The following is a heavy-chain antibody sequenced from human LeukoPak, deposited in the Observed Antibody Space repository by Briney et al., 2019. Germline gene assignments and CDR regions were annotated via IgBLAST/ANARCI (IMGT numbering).Heavy chain of an antibody. CDR1: GYTCNTYW. Sequence: GESLKISCKGSGYTCNTYWIGWVRQMPGKGLEWMGIINPSDSDTTYSPSFQGQVTISADRSISTAYLQWSSLKASDTAIYYCARLRTTRGPVTVTPSYPDSPNWFDPWGQGTLVTVSS. V-gene: IGHV5-51*01. CDR2: INPSDSDT. J-gene: IGHJ5*02. D-gene: IGHD4-17*01. CDR3: ARLRTTRGPVTVTPSYPDSPNWFDP.